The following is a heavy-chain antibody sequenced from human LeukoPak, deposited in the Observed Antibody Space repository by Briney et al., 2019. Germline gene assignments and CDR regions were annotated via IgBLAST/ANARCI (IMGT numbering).Heavy chain of an antibody. D-gene: IGHD2-21*02. Sequence: GGSLRLSCAASQFTFSSYWMSWVRQAPGKGLEWVANIKEDGSKTYYVDSVKGRFTISRDNAKNSLYLQMNSLRAEDTALYYCARYVTALDYWGQGTLVTVSS. V-gene: IGHV3-7*03. CDR1: QFTFSSYW. CDR3: ARYVTALDY. CDR2: IKEDGSKT. J-gene: IGHJ4*02.